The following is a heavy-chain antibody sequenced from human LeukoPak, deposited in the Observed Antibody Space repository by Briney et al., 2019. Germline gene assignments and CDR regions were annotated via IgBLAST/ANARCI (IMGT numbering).Heavy chain of an antibody. J-gene: IGHJ4*02. D-gene: IGHD5/OR15-5a*01. CDR2: ISYDGSNK. V-gene: IGHV3-30-3*01. Sequence: GRSLRLSCAASGFTFSSYAVHWVRQAPGKGLEWVAVISYDGSNKYYADSVKGRFTISRDNSKNTLYLQMNSLRAEDTAVYYCASGQDPNSVHTTIDYWGQGTLVTVSS. CDR1: GFTFSSYA. CDR3: ASGQDPNSVHTTIDY.